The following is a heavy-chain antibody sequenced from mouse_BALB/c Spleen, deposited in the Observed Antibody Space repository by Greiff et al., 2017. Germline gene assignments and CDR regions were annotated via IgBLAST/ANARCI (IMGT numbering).Heavy chain of an antibody. V-gene: IGHV2-9*02. J-gene: IGHJ2*01. CDR1: GFSLTSYG. CDR3: ARGGGTWDGNYGDY. CDR2: IWAGGST. D-gene: IGHD2-1*01. Sequence: QVQLQQSGPGLVAPSQSLSITCTVSGFSLTSYGVHWVRQPPGKGLEWLGVIWAGGSTNYNSALMSRLSISKDNSKSQVFLKMNSLQTDDTAMYYCARGGGTWDGNYGDYWGQGTTLTVSS.